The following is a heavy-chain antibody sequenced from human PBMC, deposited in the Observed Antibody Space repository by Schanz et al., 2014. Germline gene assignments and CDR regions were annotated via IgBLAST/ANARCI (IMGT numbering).Heavy chain of an antibody. D-gene: IGHD5-18*01. CDR3: ARGPSQGYSYGHNIGAYYYGMDV. CDR2: INPSGGST. CDR1: GYTFTSDS. V-gene: IGHV1-46*01. Sequence: QVQLVQSGAEVKKPGASVKVSCKASGYTFTSDSMHWVRQAPGQGLEWMGMINPSGGSTTYAQKFQGRVTITADKSTSTASMELSSLRSEDTAVYYCARGPSQGYSYGHNIGAYYYGMDVWGQGTTVTASS. J-gene: IGHJ6*02.